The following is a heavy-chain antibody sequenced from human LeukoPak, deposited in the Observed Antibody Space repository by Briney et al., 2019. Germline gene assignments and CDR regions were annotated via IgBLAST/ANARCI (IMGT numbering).Heavy chain of an antibody. D-gene: IGHD4-17*01. V-gene: IGHV3-11*04. CDR2: ISSSGSTI. CDR1: GFTFSDYY. Sequence: GGSLRLSCAASGFTFSDYYVSWIRQAPGKGLEWVSYISSSGSTIYYADSVEGRFTISRDNAKNSLYLQMNSLRAEDTAVYYCARVPLYGDYGQIDYWGQGTLVTVSS. CDR3: ARVPLYGDYGQIDY. J-gene: IGHJ4*02.